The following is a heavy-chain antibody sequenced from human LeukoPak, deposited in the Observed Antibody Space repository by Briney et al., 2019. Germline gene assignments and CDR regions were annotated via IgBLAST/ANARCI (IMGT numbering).Heavy chain of an antibody. V-gene: IGHV3-23*01. D-gene: IGHD6-13*01. CDR3: AKDAGYSSSWYGYAFDY. CDR1: GFTFDDYA. J-gene: IGHJ4*02. Sequence: PGGSLRLSCAASGFTFDDYAMHWVRQAPGKGLEWVSAISGSGGSTYYADSVKGRFTISRDNSKNTLYLQMNSLRAEDTAVYYCAKDAGYSSSWYGYAFDYWGQGTLVTVSS. CDR2: ISGSGGST.